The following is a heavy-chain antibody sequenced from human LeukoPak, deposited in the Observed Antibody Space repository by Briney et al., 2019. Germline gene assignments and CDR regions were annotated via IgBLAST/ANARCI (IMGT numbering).Heavy chain of an antibody. J-gene: IGHJ4*02. CDR2: IGSSGGGI. V-gene: IGHV3-23*01. CDR3: AKTRPLDSSSWSHGDY. CDR1: GFTFSTYT. Sequence: GGSLRLSCAASGFTFSTYTMYWVRHPPGKRLEWVSIIGSSGGGIHYADSVKGRFTISRDNSKNTLYLQMNSLRAEDTAVYYCAKTRPLDSSSWSHGDYWGQGTLVTVSS. D-gene: IGHD6-13*01.